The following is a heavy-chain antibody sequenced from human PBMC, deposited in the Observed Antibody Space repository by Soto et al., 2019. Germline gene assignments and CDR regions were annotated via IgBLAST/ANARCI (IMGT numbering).Heavy chain of an antibody. Sequence: EVQLVESGGGLVQPGGSLRLSCAASGFIFGGYWMTWVRQAPGKGLEWVANIKQDESEIYYVDSVKGRFTISRDNAKNSLYLQMNSLRAEDTAVYYCARDWNGYRDYWGQGTLVTVSS. CDR3: ARDWNGYRDY. V-gene: IGHV3-7*05. J-gene: IGHJ4*02. CDR1: GFIFGGYW. D-gene: IGHD5-12*01. CDR2: IKQDESEI.